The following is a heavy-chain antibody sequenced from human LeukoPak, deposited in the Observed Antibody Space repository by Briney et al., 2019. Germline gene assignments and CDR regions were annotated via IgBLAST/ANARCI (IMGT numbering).Heavy chain of an antibody. CDR3: ARDYFGSGSPMGV. Sequence: GGSLRLSCAASGLSVSSNCMAWVRQAPGKGLEWVSSIDSGSSYIYYADSVKGRFTISRDNAKKSLYLQMSSLRTDDTAVYYCARDYFGSGSPMGVWGKGTTVTVSS. V-gene: IGHV3-21*01. D-gene: IGHD3-10*01. CDR2: IDSGSSYI. J-gene: IGHJ6*04. CDR1: GLSVSSNC.